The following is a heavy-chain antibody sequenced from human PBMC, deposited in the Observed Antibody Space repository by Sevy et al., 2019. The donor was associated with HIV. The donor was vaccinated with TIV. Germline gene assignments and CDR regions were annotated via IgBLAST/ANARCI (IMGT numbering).Heavy chain of an antibody. V-gene: IGHV1-18*01. J-gene: IGHJ4*02. Sequence: ASVKVSCKISGYTFTTYRITWVRQAPGQRLEWMGWISPHNGDTDYAQKLQDRITMITDTSTTTVYMELTSLRSDDTAVYYCARAYCSGGRCYSLAYWGQGTLVTVSS. CDR1: GYTFTTYR. CDR2: ISPHNGDT. CDR3: ARAYCSGGRCYSLAY. D-gene: IGHD2-15*01.